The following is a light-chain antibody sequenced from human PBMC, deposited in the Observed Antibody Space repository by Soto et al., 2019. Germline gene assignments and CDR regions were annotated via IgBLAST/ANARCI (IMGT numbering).Light chain of an antibody. CDR2: ETN. Sequence: ALTQPASVSGSPGQSITISCTGISTNIGNYNLVSWYQQHPGKAPKLIIYETNKRPSEVSNRFSGSKSGNTASLTISGLQAEDEADYYCQSYDSTLSARYVFGTGTKVTVL. CDR3: QSYDSTLSARYV. J-gene: IGLJ1*01. CDR1: STNIGNYNL. V-gene: IGLV2-23*01.